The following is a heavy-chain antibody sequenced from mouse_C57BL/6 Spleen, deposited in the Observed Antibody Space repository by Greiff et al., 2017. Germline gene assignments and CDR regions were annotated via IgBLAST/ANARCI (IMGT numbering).Heavy chain of an antibody. CDR2: IGYDGST. CDR1: GYSITSGYY. J-gene: IGHJ2*01. D-gene: IGHD4-1*01. CDR3: ARGGDWGFDY. Sequence: VQLKESGPGLVKPSQSLSLTCSVTGYSITSGYYWNWIRQFPGNKLEWIGYIGYDGSTNYNPSLNNRISITRDTSKNQFFLKLNSVTTEDTATYDCARGGDWGFDYWGQGTTLTVSS. V-gene: IGHV3-6*01.